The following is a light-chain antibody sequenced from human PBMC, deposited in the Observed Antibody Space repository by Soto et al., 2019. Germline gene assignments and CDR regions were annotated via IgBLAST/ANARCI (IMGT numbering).Light chain of an antibody. CDR1: QSVGSL. Sequence: EIVLTQSPATLSVSPGECATLSCRASQSVGSLLAWYQQKPGQAPRLLIYGASSRATGIPDRFSGSGSGTDFTLTISRLEPEDFSVYYCHQYGTAPLTFGPGTKVDIK. CDR2: GAS. V-gene: IGKV3-20*01. CDR3: HQYGTAPLT. J-gene: IGKJ3*01.